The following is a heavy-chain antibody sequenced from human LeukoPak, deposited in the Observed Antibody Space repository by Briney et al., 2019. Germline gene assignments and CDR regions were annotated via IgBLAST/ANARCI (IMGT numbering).Heavy chain of an antibody. CDR3: ARVGPAYYDSSGQNHDY. V-gene: IGHV4-34*01. CDR2: INHSGST. J-gene: IGHJ4*02. D-gene: IGHD3-22*01. Sequence: SETLSLTCAVYGGSFSGYYWSWIRQPPGKGLEWIGEINHSGSTNYNPSLKSRVTTSVDTSKNQFSLKLSSVTAADTAVYYCARVGPAYYDSSGQNHDYWGQGTLVTVSS. CDR1: GGSFSGYY.